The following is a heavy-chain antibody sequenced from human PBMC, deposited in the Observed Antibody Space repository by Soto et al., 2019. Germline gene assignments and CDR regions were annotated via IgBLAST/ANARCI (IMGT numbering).Heavy chain of an antibody. V-gene: IGHV3-15*07. CDR3: YCFVSGSAG. CDR1: GFTFSNVW. D-gene: IGHD3-16*01. J-gene: IGHJ6*02. CDR2: IKSKTDGGTT. Sequence: PGGSLRLSCAASGFTFSNVWMNWVRQAPGKGLEWVGRIKSKTDGGTTDYIAPVKGRFTISRDDSKNTRYLQMNSLNSDDTAVYYCYCFVSGSAGWGQGTTVTVSS.